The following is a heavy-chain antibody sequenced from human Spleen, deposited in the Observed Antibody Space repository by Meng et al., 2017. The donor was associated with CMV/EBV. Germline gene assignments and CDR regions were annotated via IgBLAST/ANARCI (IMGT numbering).Heavy chain of an antibody. CDR1: GYIFTSYW. J-gene: IGHJ4*02. CDR2: IYPGDSDT. CDR3: ARGGSSGYWSWWFDY. Sequence: GESLKISCKASGYIFTSYWIAWVRQMPGKGLELMGLIYPGDSDTRYSPSFQGQVTISADKSNSSAYLQWSRLKASDTATYYCARGGSSGYWSWWFDYWGQGTLVTVSS. D-gene: IGHD3-22*01. V-gene: IGHV5-51*01.